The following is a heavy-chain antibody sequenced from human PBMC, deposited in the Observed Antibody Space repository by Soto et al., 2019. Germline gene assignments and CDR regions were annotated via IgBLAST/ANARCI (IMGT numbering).Heavy chain of an antibody. V-gene: IGHV4-61*08. CDR3: ARDSSGRHDY. J-gene: IGHJ4*02. CDR1: GGSLGSVVYY. D-gene: IGHD3-22*01. Sequence: SETLSLTCTVSGGSLGSVVYYWGWIRQAQWKGLEGCGYIYPGGATTYNASLRSRVTMSVETAKNQFFLKVNSVTAADTAVYFCARDSSGRHDYWGQGTPVTVSS. CDR2: IYPGGAT.